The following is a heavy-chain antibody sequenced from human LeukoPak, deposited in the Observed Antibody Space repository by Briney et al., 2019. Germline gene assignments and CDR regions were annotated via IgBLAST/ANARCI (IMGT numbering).Heavy chain of an antibody. V-gene: IGHV3-7*03. D-gene: IGHD1-26*01. CDR3: AKDTLVGATDGGAFDI. CDR2: IKQDGSEK. J-gene: IGHJ3*02. Sequence: GGSLRLSCAASGFTFSSYWMSWVRQAPGKGLEWVANIKQDGSEKYYVDSVKGRFTISRDNAKNSLYLQMNSLRAEDTALYYCAKDTLVGATDGGAFDIWGQGTMVTVSS. CDR1: GFTFSSYW.